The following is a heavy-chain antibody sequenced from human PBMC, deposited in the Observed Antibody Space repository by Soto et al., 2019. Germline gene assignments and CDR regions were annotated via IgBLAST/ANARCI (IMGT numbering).Heavy chain of an antibody. CDR1: GFSFSSYA. D-gene: IGHD5-12*01. V-gene: IGHV3-23*01. CDR3: AKGSIEYSASVDN. CDR2: ISARGGSS. Sequence: EVQLLESGGGLVQPGGSLRLSCAASGFSFSSYAMVWVRQAPGKGLERGSVISARGGSSYFADSVKGRFTISRDNSKNVLSLEMNSLRAEDKAIYFCAKGSIEYSASVDNWGQGTLVLVSS. J-gene: IGHJ4*02.